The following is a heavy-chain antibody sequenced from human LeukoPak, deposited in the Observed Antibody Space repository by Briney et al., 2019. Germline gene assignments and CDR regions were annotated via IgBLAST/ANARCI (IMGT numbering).Heavy chain of an antibody. D-gene: IGHD2-8*01. Sequence: PSETLSLTCAAYGESFTAYYWSWLRQPPGRGLEWIGEIDHSGSTNYNPSLKSRVTILIDTSKNQSSLKLTSVTAADTAVYYCARVSGYCSDGVCRFDYWGQGPLVTVSS. CDR3: ARVSGYCSDGVCRFDY. V-gene: IGHV4-34*01. J-gene: IGHJ4*02. CDR2: IDHSGST. CDR1: GESFTAYY.